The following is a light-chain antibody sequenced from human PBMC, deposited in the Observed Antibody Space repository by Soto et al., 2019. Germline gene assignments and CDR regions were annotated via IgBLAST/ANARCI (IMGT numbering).Light chain of an antibody. CDR2: GAS. J-gene: IGKJ3*01. V-gene: IGKV3-20*01. Sequence: IVLTQPPGTLSFSPGERATLSCRASQSVSSSYLAWYQQKPGQAPRLLIYGASSRATGIPDRFSGSGSGTDFTLTISRLEPEDFAVYYCKQYGSSPELTIGPGSKVDIX. CDR3: KQYGSSPELT. CDR1: QSVSSSY.